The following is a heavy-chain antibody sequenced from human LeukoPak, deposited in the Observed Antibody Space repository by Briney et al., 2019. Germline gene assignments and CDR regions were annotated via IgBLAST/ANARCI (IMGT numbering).Heavy chain of an antibody. D-gene: IGHD2-15*01. J-gene: IGHJ4*02. V-gene: IGHV3-23*01. Sequence: PGGSLRLSCAASGFTFSSYAMSWVRQAPGKGLEWVSAISGGGGGTYYADSVKGRFTISRDNSKNTLYLQMNSLRAEDSAIYYCATQRGYCSDGNCYFDYWGQGNLVTVSS. CDR1: GFTFSSYA. CDR3: ATQRGYCSDGNCYFDY. CDR2: ISGGGGGT.